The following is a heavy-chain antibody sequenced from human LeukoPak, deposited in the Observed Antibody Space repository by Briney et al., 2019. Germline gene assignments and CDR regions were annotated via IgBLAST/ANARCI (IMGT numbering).Heavy chain of an antibody. CDR2: IWYDGSNK. CDR1: GFTFSSYG. J-gene: IGHJ3*02. V-gene: IGHV3-33*01. D-gene: IGHD1-1*01. CDR3: ARDTTPSSRRIYFDAFDM. Sequence: PGRSLRLSCAASGFTFSSYGMHWVRQAPGKGLEWVAVIWYDGSNKYYADSVKGRFTISRDNSKNTLYLQMNSLRAEDTAMYYCARDTTPSSRRIYFDAFDMWGQGTMVTVSS.